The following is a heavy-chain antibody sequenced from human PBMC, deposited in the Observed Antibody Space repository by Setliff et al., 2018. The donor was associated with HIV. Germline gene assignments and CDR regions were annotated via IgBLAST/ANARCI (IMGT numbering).Heavy chain of an antibody. CDR3: ARGGDWDYNYYMDV. J-gene: IGHJ6*03. V-gene: IGHV6-1*01. CDR1: GDSVSSNSVA. CDR2: TYYRSKWYN. D-gene: IGHD3-16*01. Sequence: SQTLSLTCAISGDSVSSNSVAWNWIRQSPSRGLEWLGRTYYRSKWYNDYAVSVKSRITINPDTSKNQFSLQLNSVTPKDTAVYFCARGGDWDYNYYMDVWDKGTTVTVSS.